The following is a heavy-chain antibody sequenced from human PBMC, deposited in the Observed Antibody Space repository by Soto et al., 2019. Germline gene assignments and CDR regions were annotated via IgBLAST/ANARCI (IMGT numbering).Heavy chain of an antibody. CDR2: ISYDGSNK. CDR3: AREMGGTFDY. CDR1: GFTFRDYA. V-gene: IGHV3-30-3*01. D-gene: IGHD1-26*01. J-gene: IGHJ4*02. Sequence: QVQMAESGGGVVQPGRSLRLLCAASGFTFRDYAMHWVRQAPGKGLEWVAVISYDGSNKYYADSVKGRFTISRDNSKNTLYLQMNSLRAEDTAVYYCAREMGGTFDYWGQGTLVTVSS.